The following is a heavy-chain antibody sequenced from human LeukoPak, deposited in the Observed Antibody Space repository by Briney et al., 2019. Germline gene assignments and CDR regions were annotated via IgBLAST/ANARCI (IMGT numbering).Heavy chain of an antibody. V-gene: IGHV4-30-4*01. CDR2: IYYSGST. D-gene: IGHD3-10*01. CDR1: AGSISSGDYD. J-gene: IGHJ4*02. CDR3: ARAGIRGVMKFDY. Sequence: SESLSLTCTVSAGSISSGDYDWSWIRQPPRKGREWSGYIYYSGSTYYNPSLKSRVTISVDTSKNQFSLKLSSVTAADTAVYYCARAGIRGVMKFDYGGWGTLVTVSS.